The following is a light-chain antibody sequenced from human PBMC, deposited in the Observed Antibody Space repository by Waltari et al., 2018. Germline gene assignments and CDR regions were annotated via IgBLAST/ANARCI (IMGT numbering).Light chain of an antibody. J-gene: IGLJ3*02. V-gene: IGLV4-69*01. CDR2: LNSDGSH. Sequence: QLVLTQSPSASASLGASVKLTCTLSSGHSSYAITWHQQQPGKGPRYLMKLNSDGSHSKGAGVPDRFSGSSSGAERYLTISSLQSEDEADYYCQTWGTGTLVFGGGTKLTVL. CDR1: SGHSSYA. CDR3: QTWGTGTLV.